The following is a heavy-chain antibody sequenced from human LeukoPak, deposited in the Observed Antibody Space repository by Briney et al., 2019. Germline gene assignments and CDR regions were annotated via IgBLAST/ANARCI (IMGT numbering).Heavy chain of an antibody. Sequence: SETLSLTCTVSGVSISSYYWSWIRQPPGKGLEWIGYIYYSGSTNYDPSLKSRVTISVDTSKNQFSLKLSSVTAADTAVYYCARVAPSDAFDIWAKGQWSPSLQ. V-gene: IGHV4-59*01. CDR3: ARVAPSDAFDI. CDR2: IYYSGST. J-gene: IGHJ3*02. CDR1: GVSISSYY.